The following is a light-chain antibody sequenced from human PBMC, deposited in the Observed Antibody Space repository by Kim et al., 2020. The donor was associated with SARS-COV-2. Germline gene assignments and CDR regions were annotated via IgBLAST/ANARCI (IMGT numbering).Light chain of an antibody. CDR2: DAS. J-gene: IGKJ4*01. CDR1: QSITTN. CDR3: QQRHGWPPLT. Sequence: SPGDSATLSCWARQSITTNLAWYHLKSGQPPRLLIYDASVRATGIPARFSGSGSGTDFTLTISSLEPEDIAVYYCQQRHGWPPLTFGGGTKVDIK. V-gene: IGKV3-11*01.